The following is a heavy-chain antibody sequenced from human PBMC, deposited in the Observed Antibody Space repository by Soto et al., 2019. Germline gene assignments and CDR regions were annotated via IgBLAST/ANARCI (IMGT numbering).Heavy chain of an antibody. J-gene: IGHJ3*02. CDR3: ARTLIRKGLWFGELSSRGIDAFDI. CDR1: GGSISSGDYY. V-gene: IGHV4-30-4*01. D-gene: IGHD3-10*01. CDR2: IYYSGST. Sequence: QVQLQESGPGLVKPSQTLSLTCTVSGGSISSGDYYWSWIRQPPGKGLEWIGYIYYSGSTYYNPSRTSRVTISVDTSKNQFSLKLSSVTAADTAVYYCARTLIRKGLWFGELSSRGIDAFDIWGQGTMVTVSS.